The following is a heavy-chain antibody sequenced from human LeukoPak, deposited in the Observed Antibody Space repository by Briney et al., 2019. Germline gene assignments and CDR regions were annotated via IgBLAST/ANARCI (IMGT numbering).Heavy chain of an antibody. Sequence: SETLSLTCTVSGYSIISGYYWGWIRQPPGKGLEWIGSSFYSGSTYYNPSLKSRVTISVDTSKNHFSLRLSSVPAADTAVYYCATQILLCHYFWGQGTLVTVSA. CDR1: GYSIISGYY. CDR3: ATQILLCHYF. J-gene: IGHJ4*02. CDR2: SFYSGST. D-gene: IGHD2/OR15-2a*01. V-gene: IGHV4-38-2*02.